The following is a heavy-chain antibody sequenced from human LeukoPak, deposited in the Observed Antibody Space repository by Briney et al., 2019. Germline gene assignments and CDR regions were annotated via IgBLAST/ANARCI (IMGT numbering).Heavy chain of an antibody. Sequence: PSETLSLTCTVSGGSINGHYWTWIRQPPGKGLEWIGQIHYSGRAAYNPSLKRRGTISVDTSKNQISLNLNSVTAADTAVYCCARFGVDYDMDVWGQGTTVAVSS. J-gene: IGHJ6*02. D-gene: IGHD3-16*01. CDR3: ARFGVDYDMDV. V-gene: IGHV4-59*11. CDR2: IHYSGRA. CDR1: GGSINGHY.